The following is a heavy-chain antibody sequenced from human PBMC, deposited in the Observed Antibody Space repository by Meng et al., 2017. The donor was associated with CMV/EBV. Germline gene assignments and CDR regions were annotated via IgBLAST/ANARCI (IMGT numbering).Heavy chain of an antibody. Sequence: SETLSLTCAVYGGSFSGYYWSWIRQPPGKGLEWIGEINHSGSTNYNPSLKSRVTISVDTSKNQFSLKLSSVTAADTAVYYCARTRYCSSTSCYSRKYNWFDSWGQGTLVTVSS. CDR1: GGSFSGYY. J-gene: IGHJ5*01. D-gene: IGHD2-2*01. CDR2: INHSGST. CDR3: ARTRYCSSTSCYSRKYNWFDS. V-gene: IGHV4-34*01.